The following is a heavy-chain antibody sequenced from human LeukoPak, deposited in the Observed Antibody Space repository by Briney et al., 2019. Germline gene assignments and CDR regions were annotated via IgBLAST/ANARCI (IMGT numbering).Heavy chain of an antibody. J-gene: IGHJ4*02. Sequence: GGSLRLSCAASGFTFSSYSMNWVRQAPGKGLEWVSSISSSSSYIYYADSVKGRFTISRDNAKNSRYLQMNSLRAEDTAAYYCARENYYDSSGSSEYDYWGQGTLVTVSS. CDR2: ISSSSSYI. V-gene: IGHV3-21*01. CDR3: ARENYYDSSGSSEYDY. D-gene: IGHD3-22*01. CDR1: GFTFSSYS.